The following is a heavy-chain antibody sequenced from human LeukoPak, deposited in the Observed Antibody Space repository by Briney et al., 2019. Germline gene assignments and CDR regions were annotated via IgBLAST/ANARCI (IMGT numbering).Heavy chain of an antibody. CDR1: GFTFSSYA. D-gene: IGHD5-24*01. CDR3: AEQGGNGYKGSYYFDY. J-gene: IGHJ4*02. V-gene: IGHV3-23*01. CDR2: ISGSGGST. Sequence: GGSLRLSCAASGFTFSSYAMSWVRQAPGKGLEWVSAISGSGGSTYYADSVKGRFTISRDNSKNALYLQMNSLRAEDTAVYYCAEQGGNGYKGSYYFDYWGQGTLVTVSS.